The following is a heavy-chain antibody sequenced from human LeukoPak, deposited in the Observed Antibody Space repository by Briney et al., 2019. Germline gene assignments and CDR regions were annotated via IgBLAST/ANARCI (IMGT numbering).Heavy chain of an antibody. CDR1: GGSFSGYY. V-gene: IGHV4-34*01. D-gene: IGHD4-11*01. Sequence: PSETLSLTCAVYGGSFSGYYWSWIRQPPGKGLEWIGEINHSGSTNYNPSLKSRVTISVDTSKNQFSLKLSSVIAADTAVYYCARAIRNFWFDPWGQGTLVTVSS. CDR3: ARAIRNFWFDP. CDR2: INHSGST. J-gene: IGHJ5*02.